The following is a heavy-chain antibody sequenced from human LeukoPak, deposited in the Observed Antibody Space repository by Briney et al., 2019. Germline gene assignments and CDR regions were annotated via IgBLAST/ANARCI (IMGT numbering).Heavy chain of an antibody. Sequence: PGGSLRLSCAASGFTFSNYAMHWVRQAPGKGLEWVAVISYDGSNKYYADSVKGRFTISRDKSKNTLYLQMNSLRAEDTAVYYCARDPVILSSGWSKNWFDPWGQGTLVTVSS. V-gene: IGHV3-30-3*01. CDR1: GFTFSNYA. CDR3: ARDPVILSSGWSKNWFDP. D-gene: IGHD6-19*01. CDR2: ISYDGSNK. J-gene: IGHJ5*02.